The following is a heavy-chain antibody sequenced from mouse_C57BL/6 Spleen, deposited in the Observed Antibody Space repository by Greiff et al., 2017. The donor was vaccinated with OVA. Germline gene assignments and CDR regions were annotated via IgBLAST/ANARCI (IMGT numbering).Heavy chain of an antibody. V-gene: IGHV1-55*01. Sequence: KPGQGLEWIGDIYPGSGSTNYNEKFKSKATLTVDTSSSTAYMQLSSLTSEDSAVYYCARGTVLLHYWGQGTTLTVSS. CDR2: IYPGSGST. D-gene: IGHD1-1*01. CDR3: ARGTVLLHY. J-gene: IGHJ2*01.